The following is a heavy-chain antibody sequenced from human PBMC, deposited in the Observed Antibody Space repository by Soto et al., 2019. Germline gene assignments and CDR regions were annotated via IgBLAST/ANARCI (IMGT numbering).Heavy chain of an antibody. J-gene: IGHJ4*02. CDR1: GVSLTTSGVG. CDR2: IYWDDDK. Sequence: QITLRESGPTLVQPTQTLTLTCTLSGVSLTTSGVGVGWIRQPPGKALEWLALIYWDDDKRFSPSLKSRLAITRHTSKHQVVMTMTDMAPVDTAIYYCAHRQRTVVVGAPFDLWGQGSQVTVSS. V-gene: IGHV2-5*02. D-gene: IGHD2-15*01. CDR3: AHRQRTVVVGAPFDL.